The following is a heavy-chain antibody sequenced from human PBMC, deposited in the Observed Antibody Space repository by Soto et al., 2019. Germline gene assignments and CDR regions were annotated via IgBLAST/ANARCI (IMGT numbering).Heavy chain of an antibody. CDR1: GFTFSNAW. CDR2: IKSQVDGGTT. J-gene: IGHJ4*02. V-gene: IGHV3-15*07. D-gene: IGHD3-22*01. Sequence: PGGSLRLSCAGSGFTFSNAWMNWVRQAPGKGLEWVGRIKSQVDGGTTDYAAPVKGRFIISRDDSKNTVSLQMNGLKTEDTAVYYCNTGGYFLDYWGQGTLVTVSS. CDR3: NTGGYFLDY.